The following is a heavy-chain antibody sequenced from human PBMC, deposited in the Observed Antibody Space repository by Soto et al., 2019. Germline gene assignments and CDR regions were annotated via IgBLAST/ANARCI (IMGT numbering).Heavy chain of an antibody. CDR1: GHTFNTYA. J-gene: IGHJ4*02. D-gene: IGHD1-26*01. CDR3: ARTLYSGVYYYFDY. V-gene: IGHV1-18*01. CDR2: VSAFNGNT. Sequence: ASVKVSCKASGHTFNTYAISWVRQAPGQGLEWMGWVSAFNGNTNYAQNLQGRVTMTTDTSTSTAYMEVRSLRSDDTAVYFCARTLYSGVYYYFDYWGQGTLVTVSS.